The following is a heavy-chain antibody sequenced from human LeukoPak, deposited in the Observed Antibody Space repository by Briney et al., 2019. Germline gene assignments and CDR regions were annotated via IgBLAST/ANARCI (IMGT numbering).Heavy chain of an antibody. J-gene: IGHJ4*02. V-gene: IGHV1-69*13. CDR3: ARDPTPSVVRGVISGTN. CDR1: GYTLTELS. D-gene: IGHD3-10*01. Sequence: SVKVSCKVSGYTLTELSMHWVRQAPGQGLEWMGGIIPIFGTANYAQKFQGRVTITADESTSKAYMELSSLRSEDTAVYYCARDPTPSVVRGVISGTNWGQGTLVTVSS. CDR2: IIPIFGTA.